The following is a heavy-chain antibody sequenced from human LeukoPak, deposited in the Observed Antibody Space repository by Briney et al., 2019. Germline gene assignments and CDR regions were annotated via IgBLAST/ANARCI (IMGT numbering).Heavy chain of an antibody. CDR3: AKDRAYSTSWYCFDY. CDR2: ISGSGAST. J-gene: IGHJ4*02. Sequence: GGPLSLSCEASGFTFSNYAMSWVRQAPGKGLEWVSAISGSGASTYYADSVKGRFTISRDNSKNTLYLQMNSLRAEDTALYYCAKDRAYSTSWYCFDYWGQGTLVTVSS. V-gene: IGHV3-23*01. D-gene: IGHD6-13*01. CDR1: GFTFSNYA.